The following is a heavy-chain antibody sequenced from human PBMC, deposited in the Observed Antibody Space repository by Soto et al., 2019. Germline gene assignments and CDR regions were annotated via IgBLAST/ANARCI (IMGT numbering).Heavy chain of an antibody. J-gene: IGHJ3*02. CDR2: ISYSGSS. V-gene: IGHV4-59*01. CDR3: ATYHPWSRYSPSPEAAFDI. Sequence: SETLSLTCTVSGASISSYYCYWIRQPPGKGLEYLGYISYSGSSNYNPSLKSRVTISVDTSKNQFSLKLRSVTAADTAVYYCATYHPWSRYSPSPEAAFDIWGQGTMVTVSS. CDR1: GASISSYY. D-gene: IGHD3-3*01.